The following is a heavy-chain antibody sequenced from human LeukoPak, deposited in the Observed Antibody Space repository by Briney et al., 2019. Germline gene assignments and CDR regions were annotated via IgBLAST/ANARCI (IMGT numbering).Heavy chain of an antibody. CDR1: GYTFTGYY. Sequence: GVSVKVSCKASGYTFTGYYMHWVRQAPGQGLEWMGWINPNSGGTNYAQKFQGRVTMTRDTSISTAYMELSRLRSDDTAVYYCARVHGAGNWKFDYWGQGTLVTVSS. CDR3: ARVHGAGNWKFDY. V-gene: IGHV1-2*02. J-gene: IGHJ4*02. D-gene: IGHD1-1*01. CDR2: INPNSGGT.